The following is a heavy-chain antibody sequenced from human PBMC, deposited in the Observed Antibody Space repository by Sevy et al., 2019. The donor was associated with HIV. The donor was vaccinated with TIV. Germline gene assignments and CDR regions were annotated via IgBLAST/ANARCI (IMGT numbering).Heavy chain of an antibody. Sequence: GGSLRLSCVGSGFTFSNSWMNWVRQAPGKGLEWVANINPGGTQEFYVDSVKGRFISSRDNAKNSLFLQMNSLRVEDTAVYYCTRVSRGTDDDYRGQGTLVTVSS. D-gene: IGHD2-2*01. CDR1: GFTFSNSW. V-gene: IGHV3-7*01. CDR3: TRVSRGTDDDY. J-gene: IGHJ4*02. CDR2: INPGGTQE.